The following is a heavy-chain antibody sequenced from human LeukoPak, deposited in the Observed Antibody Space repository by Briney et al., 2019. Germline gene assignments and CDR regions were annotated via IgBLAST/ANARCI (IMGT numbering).Heavy chain of an antibody. CDR2: IYTIGST. J-gene: IGHJ6*03. Sequence: SETLSLTCTVSGGSISSYYWSWIRPPAGKGLEWVGRIYTIGSTNYNPPLKSRVTISVDTSKNQFSLKLSSVTAADTAVYYCARGRGCSSTSCYRPNYYYYYMDVRGKGTTVTVSS. CDR1: GGSISSYY. V-gene: IGHV4-4*07. CDR3: ARGRGCSSTSCYRPNYYYYYMDV. D-gene: IGHD2-2*01.